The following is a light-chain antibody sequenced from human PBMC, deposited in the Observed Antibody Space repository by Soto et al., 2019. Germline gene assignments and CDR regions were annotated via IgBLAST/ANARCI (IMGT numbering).Light chain of an antibody. CDR2: AAS. Sequence: IHIALSRSSLSAPVGERVSITRRASQSISSYLDWYQQKPGKAPMLLIYAASSLQSEVPSRFSGSGSGTDFTLTISSLQPEDFATYYCQQSYRTPRTFGGGSKVDIK. CDR3: QQSYRTPRT. CDR1: QSISSY. V-gene: IGKV1-39*01. J-gene: IGKJ4*01.